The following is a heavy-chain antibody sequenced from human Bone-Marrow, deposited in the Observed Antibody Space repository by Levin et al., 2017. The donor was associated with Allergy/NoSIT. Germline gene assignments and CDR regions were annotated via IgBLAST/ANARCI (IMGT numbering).Heavy chain of an antibody. CDR1: GLTFSTAW. V-gene: IGHV3-15*01. J-gene: IGHJ5*02. Sequence: RGESLKISCAASGLTFSTAWMSWVRQAPGKGPEWVGRIKSKNDGGTADYAAPVKGRFTMSRDDSRTTIYLQMNSLKTEDTAVYYCATDRNWFDPWGQGTLVIVSS. CDR2: IKSKNDGGTA. CDR3: ATDRNWFDP.